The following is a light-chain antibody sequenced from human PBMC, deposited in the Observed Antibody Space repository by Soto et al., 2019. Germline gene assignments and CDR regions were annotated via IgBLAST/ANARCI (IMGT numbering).Light chain of an antibody. Sequence: DIQMAQSPSTVSASVGDRVTITCRASQSISSWLAWYQQKPGKAPKLLIYDASSLESGVPSRFSGSGSGTEFTLTISSLQPDDFATYYCQQYGWTFGQGAKVDIK. J-gene: IGKJ1*01. CDR3: QQYGWT. V-gene: IGKV1-5*01. CDR1: QSISSW. CDR2: DAS.